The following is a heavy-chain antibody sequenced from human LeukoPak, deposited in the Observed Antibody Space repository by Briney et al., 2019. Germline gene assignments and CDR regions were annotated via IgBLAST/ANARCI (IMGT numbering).Heavy chain of an antibody. Sequence: PGGSLRLSCAASGFTFSSYSMNWVRQAPGKGLEWVSSISSSSSYIYYADSVKGRFTISRDNAKNSLYLQVNSLRAEDTAVYYCARIHSNCPFDIWGQGTMVTVSS. D-gene: IGHD4-11*01. J-gene: IGHJ3*02. CDR3: ARIHSNCPFDI. CDR2: ISSSSSYI. CDR1: GFTFSSYS. V-gene: IGHV3-21*01.